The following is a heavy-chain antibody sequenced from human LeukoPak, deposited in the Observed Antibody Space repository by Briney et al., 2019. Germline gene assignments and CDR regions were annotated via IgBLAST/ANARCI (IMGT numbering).Heavy chain of an antibody. CDR1: GGSISSYY. Sequence: SETLSLTCTVSGGSISSYYWSWIRQPAGKGLEWIGRIYTSGSTNYNPSLKSRVTISVDTSKNKFSLMLSSVTAADTAVYYCAREKTTWLYSSSWVLFDYWGQGTLVSVSS. D-gene: IGHD6-13*01. CDR2: IYTSGST. V-gene: IGHV4-4*07. CDR3: AREKTTWLYSSSWVLFDY. J-gene: IGHJ4*02.